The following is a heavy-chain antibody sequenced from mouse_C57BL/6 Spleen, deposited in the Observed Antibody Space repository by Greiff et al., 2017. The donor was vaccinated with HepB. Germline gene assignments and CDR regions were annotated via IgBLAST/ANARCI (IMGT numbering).Heavy chain of an antibody. CDR1: GFNIKDYY. D-gene: IGHD1-1*01. J-gene: IGHJ3*01. CDR3: TPFITTLDAWFAY. CDR2: IDPEDGDT. V-gene: IGHV14-1*01. Sequence: EVQLQQSGAELVRPGASVKLSCTASGFNIKDYYMHWVKQRPEQGLEWIGRIDPEDGDTEYAPKFQGKATMTADTSSNTAYLHLSRLSSEDTAVYSCTPFITTLDAWFAYWGQGTLVTVSA.